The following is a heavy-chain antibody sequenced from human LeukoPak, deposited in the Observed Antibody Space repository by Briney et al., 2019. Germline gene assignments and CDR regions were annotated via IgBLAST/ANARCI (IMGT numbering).Heavy chain of an antibody. CDR3: ARGGILTGYPSSGKRYYYYYMDV. J-gene: IGHJ6*03. D-gene: IGHD3-9*01. CDR2: ISYDGSNK. Sequence: GRSLRLSCAASGFTFSSYAMHWVRQAPGKGLEWVAVISYDGSNKYYADSVKGRFTISRDNSKNTLYLQMNSLRAEDTAAYYCARGGILTGYPSSGKRYYYYYMDVWGKGTTVTISS. CDR1: GFTFSSYA. V-gene: IGHV3-30*14.